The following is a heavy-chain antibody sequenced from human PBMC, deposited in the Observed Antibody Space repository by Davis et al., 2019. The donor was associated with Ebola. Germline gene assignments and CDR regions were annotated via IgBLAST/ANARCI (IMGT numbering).Heavy chain of an antibody. Sequence: GESLKISCAASGFTFSGSAMHWVRQASGKGLEWVGRIRSKANSYATAYAASVKGRFTISRDDSKNTAYLQMNSLKTEDTAVYYCTMTTVMVDYWGQGTLVTVSS. D-gene: IGHD4-17*01. CDR3: TMTTVMVDY. J-gene: IGHJ4*02. CDR1: GFTFSGSA. CDR2: IRSKANSYAT. V-gene: IGHV3-73*01.